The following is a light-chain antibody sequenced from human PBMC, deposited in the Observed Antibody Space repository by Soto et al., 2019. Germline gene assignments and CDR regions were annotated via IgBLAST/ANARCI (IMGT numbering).Light chain of an antibody. Sequence: EIELTQSPGTLSLSPGERATLSCRASQRLASNYLAWYQQRPGQAPRLLLYGVSSRATGIPDRFSGSGSGTDFTLAISRVEPEDFAVYFCQQYADSPITF. CDR1: QRLASNY. CDR3: QQYADSPIT. J-gene: IGKJ5*01. CDR2: GVS. V-gene: IGKV3-20*01.